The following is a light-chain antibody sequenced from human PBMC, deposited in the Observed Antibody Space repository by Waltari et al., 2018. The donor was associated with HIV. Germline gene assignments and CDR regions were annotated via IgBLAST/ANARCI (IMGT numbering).Light chain of an antibody. CDR1: SNNVGNQG. V-gene: IGLV10-54*01. CDR2: TNN. Sequence: QAGLTQPPSVSKGLRQTATLTCTGNSNNVGNQGAAWLQQHQGHPPKLLSYTNNNRPSGISERSSASRSGNTASLTITGLQPEDEADYYCSAWDSSLSAVVFGGGTKLTVL. J-gene: IGLJ2*01. CDR3: SAWDSSLSAVV.